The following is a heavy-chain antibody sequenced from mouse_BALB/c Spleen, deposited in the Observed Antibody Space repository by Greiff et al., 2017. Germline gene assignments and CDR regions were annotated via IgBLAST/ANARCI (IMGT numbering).Heavy chain of an antibody. CDR2: INPYNDGT. D-gene: IGHD2-3*01. CDR3: ARRCFDGYYDAMDY. CDR1: GYTFTSYV. Sequence: EVQLVESGPELVKPGASVKMSCKASGYTFTSYVMHWVKQKPGQGLEWIGYINPYNDGTKYNEKFKGKATLTSDKSSSTAYMELSSLTSEDSAVYYCARRCFDGYYDAMDYWGQGTSVTVSS. J-gene: IGHJ4*01. V-gene: IGHV1-14*01.